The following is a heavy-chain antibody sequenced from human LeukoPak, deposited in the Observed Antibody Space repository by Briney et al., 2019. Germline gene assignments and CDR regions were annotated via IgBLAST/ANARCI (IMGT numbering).Heavy chain of an antibody. J-gene: IGHJ4*02. Sequence: GGSLRLSCAASGFTVSNNYMSWVRQAPGKGLEWVSTLSGSGGSTYYADSVKGRFTISRDNSKNTLYLQMNSLRAEDTAVYYCAKAVRVTAIRTGFEYRGQGTQVTVSS. D-gene: IGHD2-21*02. CDR1: GFTVSNNY. CDR3: AKAVRVTAIRTGFEY. V-gene: IGHV3-23*01. CDR2: LSGSGGST.